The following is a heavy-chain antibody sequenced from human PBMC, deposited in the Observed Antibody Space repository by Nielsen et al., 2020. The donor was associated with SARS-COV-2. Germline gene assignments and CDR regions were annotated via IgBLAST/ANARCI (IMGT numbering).Heavy chain of an antibody. CDR2: IYPGDSDT. CDR1: EYTFGNYW. J-gene: IGHJ2*01. Sequence: GESLKISCRGSEYTFGNYWIAWVRQMPGKGLEWMGIIYPGDSDTTYSPSFQGQVTISADKSINTAYLQWSSLKASDTATYYCARHFGYCNTTTCFGHYYFDLWGRGTLVTVSS. V-gene: IGHV5-51*01. D-gene: IGHD2-2*01. CDR3: ARHFGYCNTTTCFGHYYFDL.